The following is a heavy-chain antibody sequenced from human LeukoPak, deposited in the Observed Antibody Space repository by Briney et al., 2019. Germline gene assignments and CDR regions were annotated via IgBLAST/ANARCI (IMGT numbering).Heavy chain of an antibody. CDR2: INPSGGST. V-gene: IGHV1-46*01. CDR1: GYTFTSYY. D-gene: IGHD6-13*01. J-gene: IGHJ6*02. Sequence: ASVKVSCKASGYTFTSYYMHWVRQAPGQGLEWMGIINPSGGSTSYAQKFQGRVTMTRDTSTSTVYMELSSLRSEDTAVYYCARSPIAAAGTFSYYYYGMDVWGQGTTVTVSS. CDR3: ARSPIAAAGTFSYYYYGMDV.